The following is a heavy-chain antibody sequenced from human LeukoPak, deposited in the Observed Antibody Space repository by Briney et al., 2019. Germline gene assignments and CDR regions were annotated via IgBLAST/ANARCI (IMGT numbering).Heavy chain of an antibody. D-gene: IGHD5-18*01. J-gene: IGHJ5*02. CDR1: GFTFNIYA. CDR2: ISGSGGYT. Sequence: GGSLRLYCAASGFTFNIYAMNWVRQAPGKGLEWVSAISGSGGYTYYADSVKGRFTISRDNSKNMLYLQMNSLRAEDTAVYYCAKTQPLQVNWFDPWGQGTLVTVSS. V-gene: IGHV3-23*01. CDR3: AKTQPLQVNWFDP.